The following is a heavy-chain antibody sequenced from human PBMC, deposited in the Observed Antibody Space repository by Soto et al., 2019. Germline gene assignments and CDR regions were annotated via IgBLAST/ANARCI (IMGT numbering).Heavy chain of an antibody. V-gene: IGHV4-39*01. D-gene: IGHD3-22*01. Sequence: SETLSLTCTVSGGSISSSSYYWGWIRQPPGKGLEWIGSIYYSGSTYYNPSLKSRVTISVDTSKNQFSLKLSSVTAADTAVYYCARAYYYDSSGYDPTGWFDPWGQGTLVTVSS. CDR2: IYYSGST. CDR1: GGSISSSSYY. CDR3: ARAYYYDSSGYDPTGWFDP. J-gene: IGHJ5*02.